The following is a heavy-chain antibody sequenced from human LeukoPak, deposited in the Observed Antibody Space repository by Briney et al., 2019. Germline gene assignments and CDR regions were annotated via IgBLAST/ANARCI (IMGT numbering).Heavy chain of an antibody. J-gene: IGHJ4*02. CDR3: ARVSHEAARSLDY. V-gene: IGHV4-61*02. Sequence: SETLSLTCTVSGGSVSDGNYYWTWVRQPAGKGLEWIGRIYSSENTKYNPSLKSRVTMSLDTSKNQFALRLTSVTAADTAVYYCARVSHEAARSLDYWGQGTLVTVSS. D-gene: IGHD6-6*01. CDR2: IYSSENT. CDR1: GGSVSDGNYY.